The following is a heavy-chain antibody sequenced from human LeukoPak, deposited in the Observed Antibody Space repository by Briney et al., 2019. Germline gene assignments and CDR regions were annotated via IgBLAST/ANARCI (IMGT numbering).Heavy chain of an antibody. CDR3: ARHPIAAGGAYNWFDP. D-gene: IGHD6-13*01. V-gene: IGHV5-51*01. CDR1: GYSFTSHW. Sequence: GESLKISCKGSGYGSGYSFTSHWIAWVRQMPGKGLEWMGVIYPRDSNTIYSPSFQGQVTISVDTSINTAYLQWISLKASDTAMYYCARHPIAAGGAYNWFDPWGQGTLVTVSS. CDR2: IYPRDSNT. J-gene: IGHJ5*02.